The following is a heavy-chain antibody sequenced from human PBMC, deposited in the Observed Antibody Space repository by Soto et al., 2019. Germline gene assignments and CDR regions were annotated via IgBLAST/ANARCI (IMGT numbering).Heavy chain of an antibody. Sequence: EVQLVESGGDLVQREGSLRLSCVASGFTFSVYSMNWVRQAPGKGLEWFSYITSDTKTIKYADSVKGRFTISRDNAKSSVYLQMNSLRDEDTAVYYCARSVEGHFDYWGQGTVVTVSS. V-gene: IGHV3-48*02. CDR1: GFTFSVYS. CDR2: ITSDTKTI. J-gene: IGHJ4*02. CDR3: ARSVEGHFDY. D-gene: IGHD6-19*01.